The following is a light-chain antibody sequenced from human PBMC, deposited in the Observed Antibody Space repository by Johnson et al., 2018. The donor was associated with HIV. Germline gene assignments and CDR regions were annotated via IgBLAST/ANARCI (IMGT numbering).Light chain of an antibody. Sequence: QSVLTQPPSVSAAPGQKVTISCSGSNSNIGNNYVSWYQQVPGTAPKLLIYDNSKRPSGIPDRFSGSKYGTSATLGITGLQTGDEADYYCGTWDNSRSGYVNGTGTKCTVL. J-gene: IGLJ1*01. CDR2: DNS. CDR3: GTWDNSRSGYV. CDR1: NSNIGNNY. V-gene: IGLV1-51*01.